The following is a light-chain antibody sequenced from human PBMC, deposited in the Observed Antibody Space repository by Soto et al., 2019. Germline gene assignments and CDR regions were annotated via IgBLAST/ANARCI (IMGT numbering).Light chain of an antibody. CDR3: QQYGSSGT. CDR2: DAS. Sequence: EIVMTKSTATLSVSPGARATLSCRASQRVSRNLAWYQQKPGQAPRLLIYDASTRATGIPDRFSGSGSGTDFTLTISRLEPEDFAVYYCQQYGSSGTFGQGTKV. CDR1: QRVSRN. V-gene: IGKV3-20*01. J-gene: IGKJ1*01.